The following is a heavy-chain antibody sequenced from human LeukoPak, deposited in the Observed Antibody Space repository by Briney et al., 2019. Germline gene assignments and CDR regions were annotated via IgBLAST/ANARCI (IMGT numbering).Heavy chain of an antibody. J-gene: IGHJ6*03. CDR2: ISAYNGNT. CDR1: GYTFTSYG. D-gene: IGHD3-9*01. CDR3: ARDRAVLRYFDWLPTPYYYYMDV. V-gene: IGHV1-18*01. Sequence: ASVKVSCKASGYTFTSYGISWVRQAPGQGLEWMGWISAYNGNTNYAQKLQGRVTMTTDTFTSTAYMELRSLRSDDTGVYYCARDRAVLRYFDWLPTPYYYYMDVWGKGTTVTISS.